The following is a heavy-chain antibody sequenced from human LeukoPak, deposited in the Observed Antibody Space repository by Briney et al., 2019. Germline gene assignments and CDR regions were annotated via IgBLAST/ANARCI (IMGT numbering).Heavy chain of an antibody. CDR1: GYTFTSYA. D-gene: IGHD3-10*01. CDR2: TNAGNGNT. J-gene: IGHJ1*01. CDR3: ARDSLPTYYYGSGSYYGYFQH. V-gene: IGHV1-3*01. Sequence: GASVKVSCKASGYTFTSYAMHWVRQAPGQRLEWMGWTNAGNGNTKYSQKFQGRVTITRDTSASTAYMELSSLRSEDTAVYYCARDSLPTYYYGSGSYYGYFQHWGQGTLVTVSS.